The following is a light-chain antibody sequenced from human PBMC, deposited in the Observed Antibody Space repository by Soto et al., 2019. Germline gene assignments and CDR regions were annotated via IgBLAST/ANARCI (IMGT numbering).Light chain of an antibody. CDR2: EVS. Sequence: QSVLTQPPSASGSPGQSVTISCTGTSSDVGGYNSVSWYQQHPGKAPKLVIYEVSKRPSGVPDRFSASKSDNTASLTVSGLQAEDEADYYCSSYAGSKNLVFGGGTQLTV. CDR3: SSYAGSKNLV. V-gene: IGLV2-8*01. J-gene: IGLJ2*01. CDR1: SSDVGGYNS.